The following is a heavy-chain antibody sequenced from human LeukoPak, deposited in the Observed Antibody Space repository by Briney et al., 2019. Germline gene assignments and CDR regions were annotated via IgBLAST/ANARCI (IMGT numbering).Heavy chain of an antibody. V-gene: IGHV3-23*01. CDR1: GFPFSNYA. D-gene: IGHD6-13*01. CDR3: AKEKQRNFDY. J-gene: IGHJ4*02. CDR2: ISGSGAGP. Sequence: PGGSLRLSCAASGFPFSNYAMSWVRQGPGKGLEWVSGISGSGAGPYYGDSVQGRFTISRDNSKNTLYLQMNSLRAEDTAVYYCAKEKQRNFDYWGQGTLVTVSS.